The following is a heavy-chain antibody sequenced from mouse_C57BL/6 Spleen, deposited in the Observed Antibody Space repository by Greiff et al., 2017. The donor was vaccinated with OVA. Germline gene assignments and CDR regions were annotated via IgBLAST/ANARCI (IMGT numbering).Heavy chain of an antibody. Sequence: VQRVESGAELARPGASVKMSCKASGYTFTSYTMHWVKQRPGQGLEWIGYINPSSGYTKYNQKFKDKATFTGDKTSSTAYMQLSSLTSEDSAVYYCGRCREDAMDYWGQGTSVTVSS. CDR1: GYTFTSYT. D-gene: IGHD3-3*01. J-gene: IGHJ4*01. CDR3: GRCREDAMDY. V-gene: IGHV1-4*01. CDR2: INPSSGYT.